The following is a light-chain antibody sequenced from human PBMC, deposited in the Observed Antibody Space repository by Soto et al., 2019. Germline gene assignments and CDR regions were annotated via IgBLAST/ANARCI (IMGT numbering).Light chain of an antibody. CDR2: EVS. CDR1: SSDVGGYNY. V-gene: IGLV2-14*01. J-gene: IGLJ2*01. Sequence: QPVLTQPASVSGSPGQSITISCTGTSSDVGGYNYVSWYQQHPGKAPKLMIYEVSNRPSGVSNRFSGSKSGNTASLTISGLQAEDEADYCCSSYTSSSFLVFGGGAKLTVL. CDR3: SSYTSSSFLV.